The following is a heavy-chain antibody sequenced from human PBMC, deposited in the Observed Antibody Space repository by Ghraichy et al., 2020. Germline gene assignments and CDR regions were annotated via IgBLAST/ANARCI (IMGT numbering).Heavy chain of an antibody. CDR2: IDPNSGGT. J-gene: IGHJ4*02. V-gene: IGHV1-2*02. Sequence: ASVKVSCKASGYTFSGYYIHWVRQAPGQGLEWMGYIDPNSGGTIYAQKFQGRVTITRDTSINTAYMELSRLTFDDTAVYYCARDRYSSDWEGDIFDYWGQGSLATVSS. CDR3: ARDRYSSDWEGDIFDY. D-gene: IGHD6-19*01. CDR1: GYTFSGYY.